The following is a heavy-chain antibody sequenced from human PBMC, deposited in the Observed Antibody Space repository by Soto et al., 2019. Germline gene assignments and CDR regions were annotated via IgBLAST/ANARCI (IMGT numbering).Heavy chain of an antibody. J-gene: IGHJ4*02. Sequence: GGSLRLSCAASGLTFSSYSMNWVRQAPGKGLEWVSYISSSSSTIYYADSVKGRFTISRDNAKNSLYLQMNSLRDEDTAVYYCARGSERIYYYDSSGYYYPDYWGQGTLVTVSS. D-gene: IGHD3-22*01. V-gene: IGHV3-48*02. CDR1: GLTFSSYS. CDR2: ISSSSSTI. CDR3: ARGSERIYYYDSSGYYYPDY.